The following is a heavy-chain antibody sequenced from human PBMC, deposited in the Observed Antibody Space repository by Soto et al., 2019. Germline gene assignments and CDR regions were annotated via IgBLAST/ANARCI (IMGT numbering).Heavy chain of an antibody. CDR1: GGSFSGYY. CDR3: ARATPYYDFWSGYYRGYYYYGMDV. CDR2: INHSGST. D-gene: IGHD3-3*01. Sequence: QVQLQQWGAGLLKPSETLSLTCAVYGGSFSGYYWSWIRQPPGKGLEWIGEINHSGSTNYNPSLKSRVTRSVDTSKNQFSLKLSSVTAADTAVYYCARATPYYDFWSGYYRGYYYYGMDVWGQGTTVTVSS. V-gene: IGHV4-34*01. J-gene: IGHJ6*02.